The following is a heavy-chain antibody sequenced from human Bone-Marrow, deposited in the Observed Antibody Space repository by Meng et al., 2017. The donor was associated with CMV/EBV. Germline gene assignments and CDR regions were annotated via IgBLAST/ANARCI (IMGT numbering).Heavy chain of an antibody. CDR2: INPSGGST. J-gene: IGHJ6*02. CDR3: ARGTWNHAHYYYYGMDV. CDR1: GYTFTSYD. Sequence: ASVKVSCKASGYTFTSYDINWVRQATGQGLEWMGIINPSGGSTTFAQRFQGRISMTRDTSTSTFYMTLSSLSSEDTAVYYCARGTWNHAHYYYYGMDVWGQGTTVTVSS. D-gene: IGHD1-14*01. V-gene: IGHV1-46*01.